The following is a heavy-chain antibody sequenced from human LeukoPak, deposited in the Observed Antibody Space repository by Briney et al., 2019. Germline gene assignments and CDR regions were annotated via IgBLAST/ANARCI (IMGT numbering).Heavy chain of an antibody. V-gene: IGHV4-59*01. CDR3: ARVLAAPGYYYYMDV. CDR2: IYYSGST. Sequence: PSETLSLTCTVSGGSISSYYWSWIRQPPGKGLEWIGYIYYSGSTNYNPSLKSRVTISVDTSKNQFSLKLSSVTAADTAVYYCARVLAAPGYYYYMDVWGKGTTVTISS. J-gene: IGHJ6*03. D-gene: IGHD6-6*01. CDR1: GGSISSYY.